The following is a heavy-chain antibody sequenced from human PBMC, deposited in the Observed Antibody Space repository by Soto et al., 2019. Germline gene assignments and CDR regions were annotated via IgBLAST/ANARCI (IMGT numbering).Heavy chain of an antibody. CDR2: VYSGGNT. J-gene: IGHJ5*02. V-gene: IGHV4-39*02. CDR1: DDSITSTSYY. Sequence: SETLSLTCSVSDDSITSTSYYWGWVRQPPGKGLEWIGSVYSGGNTHYNPSLKSRVTMSVDTSTNHFSMRLSSVTAADTAVYYCAFGQHLAWSPSWGQGTLVTVSS. CDR3: AFGQHLAWSPS. D-gene: IGHD2-15*01.